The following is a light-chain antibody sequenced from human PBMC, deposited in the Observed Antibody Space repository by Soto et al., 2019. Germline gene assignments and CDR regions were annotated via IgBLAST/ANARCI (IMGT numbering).Light chain of an antibody. V-gene: IGKV1-5*03. J-gene: IGKJ2*01. CDR1: QSISSW. CDR2: KAS. CDR3: RQYNSYPYT. Sequence: DIQMTQSPSTLSASVGDRVTITCRASQSISSWLAWYQQKPGKAPKFLMYKASSLESGVPSRFSSSGSGTEFTLTISSLQPDDFATYYCRQYNSYPYTFGQGTKLEIK.